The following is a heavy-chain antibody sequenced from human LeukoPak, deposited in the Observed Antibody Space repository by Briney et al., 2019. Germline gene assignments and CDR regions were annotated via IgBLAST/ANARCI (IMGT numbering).Heavy chain of an antibody. D-gene: IGHD1-26*01. CDR2: IKSKTDGGTT. V-gene: IGHV3-15*01. CDR3: TTVVPDPWESFAFDI. Sequence: GGSLRLSCAASGFTFSSYSKNWVRQAPGKGLEWVGRIKSKTDGGTTDYAAPVKGRFTISRDDSKNTLYLQMNSLKTEDTAVYYCTTVVPDPWESFAFDIWGQGTMVTVSS. J-gene: IGHJ3*02. CDR1: GFTFSSYS.